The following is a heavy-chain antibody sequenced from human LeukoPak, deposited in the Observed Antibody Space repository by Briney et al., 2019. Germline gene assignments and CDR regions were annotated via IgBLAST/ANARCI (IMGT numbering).Heavy chain of an antibody. CDR3: ASDPGSTDY. CDR2: INSDGSST. Sequence: PGGSLRLSCEASEFTLKDYWMHWVRQGPGKGLVWVSRINSDGSSTSYADSVKGRFTISRDNAKNTLYLQMNSLRAEDTAVYYCASDPGSTDYWGQGTLVTVTS. V-gene: IGHV3-74*01. D-gene: IGHD3-10*01. J-gene: IGHJ4*02. CDR1: EFTLKDYW.